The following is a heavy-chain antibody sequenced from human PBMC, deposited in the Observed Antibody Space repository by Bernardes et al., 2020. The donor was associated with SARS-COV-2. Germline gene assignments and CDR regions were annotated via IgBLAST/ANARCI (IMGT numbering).Heavy chain of an antibody. Sequence: GGSLRLSCAASGFTFSSYAMSWVRQAPGKGLEWVSAISGSGGSTYYADSVKGRFTISRDNSKNTLYLQMNSLRAEDTAVYYCAKGGALGAYCGGDCDWYFDLWGRGTLVTVSS. D-gene: IGHD2-21*01. V-gene: IGHV3-23*01. J-gene: IGHJ2*01. CDR3: AKGGALGAYCGGDCDWYFDL. CDR2: ISGSGGST. CDR1: GFTFSSYA.